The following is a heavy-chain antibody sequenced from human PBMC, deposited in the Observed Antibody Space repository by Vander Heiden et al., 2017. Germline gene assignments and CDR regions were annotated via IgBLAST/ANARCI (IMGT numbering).Heavy chain of an antibody. Sequence: EVQLLESGGGLVQPGGSLRLSCAASGFPFSSYAMGWVRQAPGKGLEWVSAISGSGGSTYYADSVKGRFTISRDNSKNTLYLQMNSLRAEDTAVYYCAKDDYVWGSYRHWGQGTLVTVSS. J-gene: IGHJ4*02. CDR3: AKDDYVWGSYRH. CDR1: GFPFSSYA. V-gene: IGHV3-23*01. CDR2: ISGSGGST. D-gene: IGHD3-16*02.